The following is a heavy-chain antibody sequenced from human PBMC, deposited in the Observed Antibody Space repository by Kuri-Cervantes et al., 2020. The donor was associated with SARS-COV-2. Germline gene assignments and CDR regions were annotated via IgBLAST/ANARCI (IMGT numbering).Heavy chain of an antibody. CDR2: VSASGDRT. J-gene: IGHJ4*02. D-gene: IGHD1-1*01. Sequence: GGSLRLSCVASGFSFSTYGMTWVRQAPGKGLEWVSTVSASGDRTYYADSVKGRFTISRDNSKNALYLQMNNLGAEDTAVYHCAKGFRNNAAWTEGYWGQGTLVTVSS. CDR1: GFSFSTYG. V-gene: IGHV3-23*01. CDR3: AKGFRNNAAWTEGY.